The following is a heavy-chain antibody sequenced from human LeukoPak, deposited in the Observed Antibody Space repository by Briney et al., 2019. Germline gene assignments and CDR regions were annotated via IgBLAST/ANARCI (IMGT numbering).Heavy chain of an antibody. CDR1: GGSISSSSYY. CDR3: AGQSNPGWFDP. Sequence: SETLFLTCTVSGGSISSSSYYWGWIRQPPGKGLEWIGSIYYSGSTYYNPSLKSRVTISVDTSKNQFSLKLSSVTAADTAVYYCAGQSNPGWFDPWGQGTLVTVSS. V-gene: IGHV4-39*01. J-gene: IGHJ5*02. CDR2: IYYSGST. D-gene: IGHD4-11*01.